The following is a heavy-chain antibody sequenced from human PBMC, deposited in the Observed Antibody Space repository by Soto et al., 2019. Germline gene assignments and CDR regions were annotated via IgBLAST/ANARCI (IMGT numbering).Heavy chain of an antibody. D-gene: IGHD1-1*01. CDR1: GFTFSSYA. CDR3: ARDRNGVHWFDP. CDR2: ISYDGSNK. Sequence: QVQLVESGGGVVQPGRSLRLSCAASGFTFSSYAMHWVRQAPGKGLEWVAVISYDGSNKYYADSVKGRFTISRDNSKNTLYLQMNSLRAEDTAVYYCARDRNGVHWFDPWGQGTLVTVSS. J-gene: IGHJ5*02. V-gene: IGHV3-30-3*01.